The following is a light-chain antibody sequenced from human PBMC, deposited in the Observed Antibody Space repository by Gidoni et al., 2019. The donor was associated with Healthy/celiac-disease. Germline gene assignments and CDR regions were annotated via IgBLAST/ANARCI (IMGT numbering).Light chain of an antibody. Sequence: DIQMPQSPASLSASVGDIVTITCRASQSISSYLNLDQQQPGKAPKLLIYAASSLPIGVPARFSGSGSGTDFTLTISSLQPEDFATYYCQQSYSTPFTFGQGTRLEIK. CDR2: AAS. CDR1: QSISSY. V-gene: IGKV1-39*01. CDR3: QQSYSTPFT. J-gene: IGKJ5*01.